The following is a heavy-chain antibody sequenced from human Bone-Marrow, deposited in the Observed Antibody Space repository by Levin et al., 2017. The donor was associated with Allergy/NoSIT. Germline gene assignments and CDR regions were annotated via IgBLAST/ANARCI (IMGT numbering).Heavy chain of an antibody. CDR3: TKDLRSGDGGTCYTGGFDN. Sequence: GGSLRLSCAASGFSFSKFGIHWVRQAPGKGLEWLAVASFDGSKTAYADSVKGRLTVSRDNSRNTVSLQINSLTKEDTAVYYCTKDLRSGDGGTCYTGGFDNWGQGTLVTVSS. D-gene: IGHD2-15*01. J-gene: IGHJ4*02. CDR1: GFSFSKFG. V-gene: IGHV3-30*18. CDR2: ASFDGSKT.